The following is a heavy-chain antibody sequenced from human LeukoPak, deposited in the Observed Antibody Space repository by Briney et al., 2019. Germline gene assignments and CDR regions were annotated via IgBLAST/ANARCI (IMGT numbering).Heavy chain of an antibody. CDR3: AKVYSRDYGGNSFFDY. CDR2: ISGSGVGT. D-gene: IGHD4-23*01. V-gene: IGHV3-23*01. J-gene: IGHJ4*02. Sequence: GGSLRLSCAASGFTFSNYAMSWVRQAAGKGLEWVSLISGSGVGTYYADSVKGRFTISRDNSKNTLYLQMNSLRAEDTAVYYCAKVYSRDYGGNSFFDYWGQGTLVTVSS. CDR1: GFTFSNYA.